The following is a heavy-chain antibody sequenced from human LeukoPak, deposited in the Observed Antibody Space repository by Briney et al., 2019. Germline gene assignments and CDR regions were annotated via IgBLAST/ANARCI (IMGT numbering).Heavy chain of an antibody. Sequence: SETLSLTCAVSGGSISSSNWWSWVRQPPGKGLEWIGYIYYSGSTNYNPSLKSRVTISVDTSKNQFSLKLSSVTAADTAVYYCAREEIRSWFDPWGQGTLVTVSS. CDR1: GGSISSSNW. CDR3: AREEIRSWFDP. J-gene: IGHJ5*02. CDR2: IYYSGST. V-gene: IGHV4-4*02. D-gene: IGHD5-24*01.